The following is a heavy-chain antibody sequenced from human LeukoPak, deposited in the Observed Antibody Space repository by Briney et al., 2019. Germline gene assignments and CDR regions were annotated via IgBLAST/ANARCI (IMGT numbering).Heavy chain of an antibody. Sequence: SETLSLTCAVSGGSISSSNWWSWVRQPPGKGLEWIGEIYHSGSTNYNPSLKSRVTISVDKSKNQFSLKLSSVTAADTAVYYCASSPVAAAGRIDYWSQGTLVTVSS. V-gene: IGHV4-4*02. D-gene: IGHD6-13*01. CDR2: IYHSGST. J-gene: IGHJ4*02. CDR3: ASSPVAAAGRIDY. CDR1: GGSISSSNW.